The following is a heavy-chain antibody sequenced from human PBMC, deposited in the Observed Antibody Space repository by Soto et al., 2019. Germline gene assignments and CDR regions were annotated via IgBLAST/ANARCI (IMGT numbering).Heavy chain of an antibody. Sequence: GGSLRLSCAASGFTFSSYAMSWVRQAPGKGLEWVSAISGSGGSTYYADSVKGRFTISRDNSKNTLYLQMNSLRAEDTAVYYCAKPFYYDSSGYRQSHFDYWGQGTLVTVS. J-gene: IGHJ4*02. V-gene: IGHV3-23*01. CDR1: GFTFSSYA. CDR2: ISGSGGST. CDR3: AKPFYYDSSGYRQSHFDY. D-gene: IGHD3-22*01.